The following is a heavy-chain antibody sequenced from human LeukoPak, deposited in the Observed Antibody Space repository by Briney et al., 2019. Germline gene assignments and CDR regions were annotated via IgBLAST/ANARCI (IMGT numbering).Heavy chain of an antibody. D-gene: IGHD6-6*01. CDR2: IYHSGST. CDR1: GGSISSGGYY. V-gene: IGHV4-30-2*01. J-gene: IGHJ4*02. Sequence: SQTLSLTCTVSGGSISSGGYYWSWIRQPPGKGLEWIGYIYHSGSTYYNPSLKSRVTISVDRSKNQFSLKLSSVTAADTAVYYCARALIAARIFDYWGQGTLVTVSS. CDR3: ARALIAARIFDY.